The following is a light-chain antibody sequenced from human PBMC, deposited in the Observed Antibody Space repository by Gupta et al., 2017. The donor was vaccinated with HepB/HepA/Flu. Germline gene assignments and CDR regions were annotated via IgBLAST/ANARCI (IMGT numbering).Light chain of an antibody. CDR2: GNN. CDR3: QSYDSSLSVV. CDR1: SSNIGADYD. J-gene: IGLJ2*01. Sequence: QSVLTPPPPLSCAPGQRVTISCTGSSSNIGADYDVHWYQHHPGTAPKLLIYGNNYRPSGVPDRFSGSKSGTSASLAITGLQAEDEADYYCQSYDSSLSVVFGGGTKLTVL. V-gene: IGLV1-40*01.